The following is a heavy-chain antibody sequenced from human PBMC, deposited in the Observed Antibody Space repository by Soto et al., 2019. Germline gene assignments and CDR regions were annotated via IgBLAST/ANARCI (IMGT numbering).Heavy chain of an antibody. CDR2: ISNIGFT. CDR1: GGSISNYY. CDR3: TTQGFGGLHGLVDV. J-gene: IGHJ6*02. Sequence: PSETLSLTCTVSGGSISNYYWSWIRQPPGKGLEWIGYISNIGFTRYNPSLKSRVSISVDTSKNQFSLKLTSVTAADTAVYYCTTQGFGGLHGLVDVWGQGTTVTVSS. D-gene: IGHD3-10*01. V-gene: IGHV4-59*08.